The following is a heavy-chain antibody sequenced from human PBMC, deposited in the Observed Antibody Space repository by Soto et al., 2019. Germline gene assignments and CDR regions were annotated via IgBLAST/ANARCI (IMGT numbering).Heavy chain of an antibody. J-gene: IGHJ6*02. Sequence: QVQLQESGPGLVKPSQTLSLTCTVSGGSISSGGYYWTWIRQHPGKGLEWIGYNYYSGITYYNPSLKSRVTISLDTSKNQFSMTLSSVTDADTAVYYCARGSSIAGLYYGMDVWGQGTTVTVSS. V-gene: IGHV4-31*03. CDR1: GGSISSGGYY. CDR3: ARGSSIAGLYYGMDV. CDR2: NYYSGIT. D-gene: IGHD6-6*01.